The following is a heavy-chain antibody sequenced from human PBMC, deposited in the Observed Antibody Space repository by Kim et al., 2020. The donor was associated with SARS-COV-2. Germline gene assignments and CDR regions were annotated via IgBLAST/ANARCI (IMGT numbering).Heavy chain of an antibody. V-gene: IGHV3-23*01. CDR3: TMVRGVITPRGDY. Sequence: GGSLRLSCAASGFTFSSYAMSWVRQAPGKGLEWVSAISGSGGSTYYADSVKGRFTISRDNSKNTLYLQMNSLRAEDTAVYYCTMVRGVITPRGDYWGQGTLVTVSS. J-gene: IGHJ4*02. CDR2: ISGSGGST. D-gene: IGHD3-10*01. CDR1: GFTFSSYA.